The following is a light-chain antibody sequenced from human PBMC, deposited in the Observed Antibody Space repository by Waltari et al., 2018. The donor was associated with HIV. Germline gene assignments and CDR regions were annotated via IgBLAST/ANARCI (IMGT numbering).Light chain of an antibody. J-gene: IGLJ2*01. Sequence: QFALPQLPSVSGFPGQSVTFSCTGFRGDVPTYNLVSWYQQPPNTAPKLILYEVYKRPSGVPERFSGSQSGDMASLTVSGLQTEDEADYYCALYTTRNIIFGGGTNLVVL. CDR2: EVY. CDR1: RGDVPTYNL. CDR3: ALYTTRNII. V-gene: IGLV2-18*01.